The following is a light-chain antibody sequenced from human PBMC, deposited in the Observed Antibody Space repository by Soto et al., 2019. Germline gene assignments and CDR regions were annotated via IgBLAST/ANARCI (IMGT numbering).Light chain of an antibody. Sequence: QSALTQPPSASGSLGQSVTISCTGAGTDVGQYNYVSWYQQHPGKAPKLLIHHVSRRPSGVPARFSGSKSGNTASLTISGLQAEDEADYYCCSYAGSYSWVFGGGTKLTVL. CDR2: HVS. V-gene: IGLV2-8*01. CDR3: CSYAGSYSWV. J-gene: IGLJ3*02. CDR1: GTDVGQYNY.